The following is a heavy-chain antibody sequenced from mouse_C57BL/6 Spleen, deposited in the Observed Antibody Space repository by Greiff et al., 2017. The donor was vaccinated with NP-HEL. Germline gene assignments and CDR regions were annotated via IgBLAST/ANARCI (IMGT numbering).Heavy chain of an antibody. CDR1: GFNIKDDY. CDR2: IDPENGDT. J-gene: IGHJ2*01. D-gene: IGHD1-1*01. V-gene: IGHV14-4*01. CDR3: TTYYYGSSPFDY. Sequence: EVMLVESGAELVRPGASVKLSCTASGFNIKDDYMHWVKQRPEQGLEWIGWIDPENGDTEYASKFQGKATITADTSSNTAYLQLSSLTSEDTAVYYCTTYYYGSSPFDYWGQGTTLTVSS.